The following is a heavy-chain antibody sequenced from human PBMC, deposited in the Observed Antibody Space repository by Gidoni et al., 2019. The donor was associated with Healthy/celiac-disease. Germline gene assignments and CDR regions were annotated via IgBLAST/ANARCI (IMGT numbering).Heavy chain of an antibody. CDR1: GGSFSGYY. CDR2: INHSGRT. V-gene: IGHV4-34*01. CDR3: ASRAGTAMAVSNNWFDP. Sequence: QVQLQQWGAGLLKPSETLSLTCAVYGGSFSGYYWSWIRQPPGKGLEWIGEINHSGRTNYNPSLKSRVTISVDTSKNQFSLKLSSVTAADTAVYYCASRAGTAMAVSNNWFDPWGQGTLVTVSS. D-gene: IGHD5-18*01. J-gene: IGHJ5*02.